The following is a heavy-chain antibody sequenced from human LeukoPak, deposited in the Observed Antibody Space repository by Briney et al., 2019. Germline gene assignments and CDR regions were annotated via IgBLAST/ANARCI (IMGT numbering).Heavy chain of an antibody. CDR3: ARDRGIQLWSETFDY. D-gene: IGHD5-18*01. Sequence: SVKLSCKASGGTFSSYAISWVRQAPGQGLEWIGRIIPICGTANYAQKFQGRVTITTDESTSTAYMELSSLRSEDTAVYYCARDRGIQLWSETFDYWGQGTLVTVSS. CDR1: GGTFSSYA. V-gene: IGHV1-69*05. J-gene: IGHJ4*02. CDR2: IIPICGTA.